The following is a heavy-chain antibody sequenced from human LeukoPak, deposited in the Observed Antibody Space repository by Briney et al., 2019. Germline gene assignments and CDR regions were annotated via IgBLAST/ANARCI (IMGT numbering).Heavy chain of an antibody. CDR2: IYYSGST. Sequence: PSETLSLTCSVSGDSISSYYWSWIRQAPGKGLEWIGYIYYSGSTNYNPSLKSRVTISVDTSKNQFSLKLSSVTAADTAVYYCARQGPRWYFDLWGRGTLVTVSS. V-gene: IGHV4-59*08. CDR3: ARQGPRWYFDL. J-gene: IGHJ2*01. CDR1: GDSISSYY.